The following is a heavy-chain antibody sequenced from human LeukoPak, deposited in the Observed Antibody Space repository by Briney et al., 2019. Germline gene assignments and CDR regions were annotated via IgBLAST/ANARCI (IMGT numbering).Heavy chain of an antibody. CDR3: ARDLGGGYFDY. D-gene: IGHD3-16*01. V-gene: IGHV3-30-3*01. J-gene: IGHJ4*02. CDR1: GFTFSSYA. Sequence: GSPRLSCAASGFTFSSYAMHWVRQAPGKGLEWVAVISYDGGNKYYADSVKGRFTISRDNSKNTLYLQMNSLRAEDTAVYYCARDLGGGYFDYWGQGTLVTVSS. CDR2: ISYDGGNK.